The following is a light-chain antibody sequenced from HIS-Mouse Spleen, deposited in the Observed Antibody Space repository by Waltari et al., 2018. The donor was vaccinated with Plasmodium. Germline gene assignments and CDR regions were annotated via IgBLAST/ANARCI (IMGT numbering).Light chain of an antibody. CDR2: KDS. V-gene: IGLV3-25*03. J-gene: IGLJ2*01. Sequence: SYELTQPPSVPVSPGQTARITCPGDALPKQYAYWYKQKPGQAPVLVIYKDSERPSGIPERFSGSSSGTTVTLTISGVQAEDEADYYCQSADSSGTYVVFGGGTKLTVL. CDR1: ALPKQY. CDR3: QSADSSGTYVV.